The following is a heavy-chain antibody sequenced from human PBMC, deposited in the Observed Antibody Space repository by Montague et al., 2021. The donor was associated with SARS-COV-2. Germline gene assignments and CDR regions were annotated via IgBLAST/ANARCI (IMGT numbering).Heavy chain of an antibody. D-gene: IGHD6-13*01. CDR3: AHRLSIAAAGGSSPYFDY. CDR1: GFSLSTSGVG. CDR2: IYWDDDN. Sequence: PALMKPTQTLTLTCTFSGFSLSTSGVGVGWIRQPPGKALEWLALIYWDDDNRYSPSLKSRLTITKDTSKNQVVLTMTNMDPVDTATYYCAHRLSIAAAGGSSPYFDYWGQGTLVTVSS. V-gene: IGHV2-5*02. J-gene: IGHJ4*02.